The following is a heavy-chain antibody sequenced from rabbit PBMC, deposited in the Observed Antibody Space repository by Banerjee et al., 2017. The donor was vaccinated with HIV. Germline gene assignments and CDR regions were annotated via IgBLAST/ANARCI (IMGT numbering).Heavy chain of an antibody. CDR3: ARGSAYAGAGYAL. Sequence: QSLEESGGDLVKPGASLTLTCTASGFSFSSYYYMCWVRQAPGKGLEWIACIYAGSGGSTYYASWAKGRFTISLDNAQNTVFLQLNSLTAADTATYFCARGSAYAGAGYALWGPGTLVTVS. CDR1: GFSFSSYYY. J-gene: IGHJ4*01. V-gene: IGHV1S40*01. D-gene: IGHD4-2*01. CDR2: IYAGSGGST.